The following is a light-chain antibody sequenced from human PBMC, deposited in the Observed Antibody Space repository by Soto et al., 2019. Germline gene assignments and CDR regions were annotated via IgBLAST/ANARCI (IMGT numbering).Light chain of an antibody. V-gene: IGKV3-15*01. CDR3: QQYNNWPRT. Sequence: LMMQSPATLSVSPGERATLSCRASRSVGNNLAWYQQKPGQAPRLLFYGASTGATGLPARFSGSGSGTEFTLTINSLQAEDCAVYYCQQYNNWPRTFGQGTKVDI. CDR2: GAS. CDR1: RSVGNN. J-gene: IGKJ1*01.